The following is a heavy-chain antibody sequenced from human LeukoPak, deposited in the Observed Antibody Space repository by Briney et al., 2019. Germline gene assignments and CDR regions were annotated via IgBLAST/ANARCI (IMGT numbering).Heavy chain of an antibody. V-gene: IGHV3-23*01. CDR2: VSGSGGNT. D-gene: IGHD6-19*01. Sequence: GGSLRLSCAASAFTFRRYAVSWVRQAPGKGREWVSAVSGSGGNTYYAAFVKGRFTISRDNSKNPLYLQMNSRRAEDTAEYYCAKTLRESSGREYFDLWGRGTLVTVSS. J-gene: IGHJ2*01. CDR1: AFTFRRYA. CDR3: AKTLRESSGREYFDL.